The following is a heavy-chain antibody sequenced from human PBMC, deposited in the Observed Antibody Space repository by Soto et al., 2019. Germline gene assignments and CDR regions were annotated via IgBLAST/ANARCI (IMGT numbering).Heavy chain of an antibody. CDR2: ISFVGSIN. V-gene: IGHV3-30-3*01. D-gene: IGHD2-2*01. Sequence: GGSLRLSCAASGFTFSSYAMHWVRQAPDKGLEWVAVISFVGSINSYADSLKGRFTISRDISKNTLYLHLNSLRAEDTAVFYCAICFAGYCSSTSCYASGPYFDYWGQGTLVTVSS. CDR1: GFTFSSYA. CDR3: AICFAGYCSSTSCYASGPYFDY. J-gene: IGHJ4*02.